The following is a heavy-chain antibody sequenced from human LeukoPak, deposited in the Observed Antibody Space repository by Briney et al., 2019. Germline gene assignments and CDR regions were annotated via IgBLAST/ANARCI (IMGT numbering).Heavy chain of an antibody. D-gene: IGHD3-10*01. CDR3: ARNYPYYFDY. CDR2: IYHSGST. V-gene: IGHV4-30-2*02. CDR1: GGSISSGGYS. Sequence: SQTLSLTCAVSGGSISSGGYSWSWIRQPPGKGLEWIGYIYHSGSTYYNPSFKSRVTISVDRSKNQFSLKLSSVTAADTAVYYCARNYPYYFDYWGQGTLVTVSS. J-gene: IGHJ4*02.